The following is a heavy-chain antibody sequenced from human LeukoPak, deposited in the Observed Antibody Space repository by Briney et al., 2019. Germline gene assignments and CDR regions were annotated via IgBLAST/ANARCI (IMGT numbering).Heavy chain of an antibody. J-gene: IGHJ6*02. CDR2: IYSGGST. Sequence: GGSLRLSCAASGFTVSSNYMSWVRQAPGKGLEWVSVIYSGGSTYYADSVKGRFTISRDNSKNTLYLQMNSLRAEDTAVYYCAIRAYYYGMDVWGQGTTVTVSS. CDR1: GFTVSSNY. V-gene: IGHV3-66*01. CDR3: AIRAYYYGMDV.